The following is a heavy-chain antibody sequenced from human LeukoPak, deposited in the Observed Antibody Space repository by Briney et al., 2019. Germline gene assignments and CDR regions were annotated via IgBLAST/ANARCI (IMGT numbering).Heavy chain of an antibody. CDR1: GFTFSSYA. Sequence: AGGSLRLSCAASGFTFSSYAMSWVRQAPGKGLEWVSAVTCSGAYTFYADSVKGRLTISRDNSKNTVYLQMNSLRAEDTAIYYCVTDEDFYSMTWYVFDYWRQGTLVTVSS. J-gene: IGHJ4*02. V-gene: IGHV3-23*01. D-gene: IGHD1-26*01. CDR3: VTDEDFYSMTWYVFDY. CDR2: VTCSGAYT.